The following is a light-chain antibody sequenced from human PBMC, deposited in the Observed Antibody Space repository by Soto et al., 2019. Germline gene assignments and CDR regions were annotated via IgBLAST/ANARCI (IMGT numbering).Light chain of an antibody. J-gene: IGLJ2*01. Sequence: QSVLTQPTSASGTPGQRVTFSCSGRSSNIGSNTVNWYQQLPGTAPKLLIYSNNQRPSGVPDRFSGSKSGTSASLAISGLQSEDEADYYCAAWDDSLNGVVFGGGTKLTVL. CDR1: SSNIGSNT. CDR2: SNN. CDR3: AAWDDSLNGVV. V-gene: IGLV1-44*01.